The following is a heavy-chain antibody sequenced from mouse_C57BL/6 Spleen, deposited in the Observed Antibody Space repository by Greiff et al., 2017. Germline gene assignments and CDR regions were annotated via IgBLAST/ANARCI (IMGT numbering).Heavy chain of an antibody. CDR1: GFNIKDYY. CDR2: IDPEDGET. V-gene: IGHV14-2*01. J-gene: IGHJ3*01. D-gene: IGHD1-1*01. CDR3: ARDYYGSSPWFAY. Sequence: VQLKESGAELVKPGASVKLSCTASGFNIKDYYMHWVKQRTEQGLEWIGRIDPEDGETKYDPKFQGKATITADTSSNTAYLQLSSLTSEDTADYCCARDYYGSSPWFAYWGQGTLVTVSA.